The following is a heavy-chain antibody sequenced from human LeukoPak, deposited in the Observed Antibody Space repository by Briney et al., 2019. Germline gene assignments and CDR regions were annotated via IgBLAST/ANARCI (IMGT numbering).Heavy chain of an antibody. J-gene: IGHJ6*02. CDR3: ARESTRYSSSWYRPSSFVGMDV. Sequence: PVKVSCKASGGTFSSYAISWVRPAPGQGLEWMGGIIPIFGTANYAQKFQGRVTITADESTSTAYMELSSLRSEDTAVYYCARESTRYSSSWYRPSSFVGMDVWGQGTTVTVSS. CDR2: IIPIFGTA. V-gene: IGHV1-69*13. D-gene: IGHD6-13*01. CDR1: GGTFSSYA.